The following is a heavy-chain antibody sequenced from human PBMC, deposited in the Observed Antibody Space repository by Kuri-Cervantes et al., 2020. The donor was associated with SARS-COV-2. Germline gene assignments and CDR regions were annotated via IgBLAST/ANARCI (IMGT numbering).Heavy chain of an antibody. Sequence: GESLKISCAASGFTFSSYGMHWVRQAPGKGLEWVAVISYDGSNKYYADSVKGRLTISRDNSKNTLYLQMNSLRAEDTAVYYCAREGDIVVVHDAFDIWGQGTMVTVSS. V-gene: IGHV3-30*03. CDR1: GFTFSSYG. J-gene: IGHJ3*02. CDR2: ISYDGSNK. CDR3: AREGDIVVVHDAFDI. D-gene: IGHD2-2*01.